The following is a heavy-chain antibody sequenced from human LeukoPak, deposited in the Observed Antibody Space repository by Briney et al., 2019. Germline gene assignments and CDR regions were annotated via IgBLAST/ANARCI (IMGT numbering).Heavy chain of an antibody. D-gene: IGHD3-10*01. CDR2: ISGSGGST. Sequence: GGSLRLSCAASGFTYSSYAMSWVRQAPGKGLEWVSGISGSGGSTYYADSVKGRSIISRDNPKNTLYLQMNSLRAEDTAVYYCAKLAFGEFTDCWGQGTLVTVSS. CDR3: AKLAFGEFTDC. CDR1: GFTYSSYA. J-gene: IGHJ4*02. V-gene: IGHV3-23*01.